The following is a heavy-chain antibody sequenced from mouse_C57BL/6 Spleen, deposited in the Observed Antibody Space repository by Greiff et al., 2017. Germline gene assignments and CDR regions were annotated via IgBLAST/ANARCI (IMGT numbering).Heavy chain of an antibody. V-gene: IGHV5-17*01. J-gene: IGHJ4*01. CDR3: ARRVYYGSSYHYAMDY. D-gene: IGHD1-1*01. Sequence: EVQLVESGGGLVKPGGSLKLSCAASGFTFSDYGMHWVRQAPEKGLEWVAYISSGSSTIYYADTVKGRFTISRDNAKNTLFLQMTRLRSEDTAMYYCARRVYYGSSYHYAMDYWGQGTSVTVSS. CDR1: GFTFSDYG. CDR2: ISSGSSTI.